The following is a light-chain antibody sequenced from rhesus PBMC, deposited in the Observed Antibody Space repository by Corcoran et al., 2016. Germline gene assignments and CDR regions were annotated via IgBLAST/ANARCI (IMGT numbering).Light chain of an antibody. V-gene: IGKV4-1*01. J-gene: IGKJ1*01. CDR3: QQYYDTPRT. CDR1: QSLVYSSTNKNY. CDR2: WAA. Sequence: DIVMTQSPDSLAVSLGERVTINCKSSQSLVYSSTNKNYLACYQQKPGQAPKLLIYWAATREAGVPNRVSGSGSGTDFTLTISGLQAEDVAVYYCQQYYDTPRTIGRGTKVEIK.